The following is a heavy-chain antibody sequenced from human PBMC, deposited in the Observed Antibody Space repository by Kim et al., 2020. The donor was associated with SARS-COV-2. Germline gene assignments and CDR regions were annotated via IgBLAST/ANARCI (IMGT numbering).Heavy chain of an antibody. CDR3: VKGAWLDY. J-gene: IGHJ4*02. V-gene: IGHV3-23*01. D-gene: IGHD5-12*01. CDR1: GFSFGTFD. Sequence: GGSLRLSCVASGFSFGTFDMSWVRQAPGKRLKWVSVMKRPDDSTYYAESVKGRFTVSRDSARNTLYLQMNSLRADDTAVYYCVKGAWLDYWGPGTLVTVSS. CDR2: MKRPDDST.